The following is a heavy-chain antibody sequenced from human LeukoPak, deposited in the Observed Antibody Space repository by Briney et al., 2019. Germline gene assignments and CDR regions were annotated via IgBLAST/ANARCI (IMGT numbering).Heavy chain of an antibody. Sequence: PSETLSLTCTVSGGSISSGDYYWSWIRQPPGKGLEWIGYIYYSGSTYYNPSLKSRVTISVDTSKNQFSLKLSSVTAADTAVYYCARVSILGVVVHYWGQGTLVTVSS. D-gene: IGHD3-3*01. CDR2: IYYSGST. J-gene: IGHJ4*02. V-gene: IGHV4-30-4*08. CDR1: GGSISSGDYY. CDR3: ARVSILGVVVHY.